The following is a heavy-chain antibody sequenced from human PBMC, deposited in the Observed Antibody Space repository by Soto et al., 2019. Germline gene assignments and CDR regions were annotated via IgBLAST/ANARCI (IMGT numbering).Heavy chain of an antibody. CDR2: TYYRSKWYN. J-gene: IGHJ5*02. Sequence: LSLTRAISGESVSSNSAAWHWIRQSPSRGLEWLGRTYYRSKWYNDYAVSVKSRITINPDTSKNQCSLQLNSVTPEDTAVYYCARAAGGWFDPWGQGTLVTVSS. V-gene: IGHV6-1*01. D-gene: IGHD6-13*01. CDR1: GESVSSNSAA. CDR3: ARAAGGWFDP.